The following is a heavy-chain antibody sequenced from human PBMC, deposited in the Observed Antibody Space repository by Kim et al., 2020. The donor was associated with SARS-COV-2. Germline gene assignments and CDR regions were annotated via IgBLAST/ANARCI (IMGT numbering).Heavy chain of an antibody. CDR1: GFTFSSYS. CDR3: ARGGGGSSWLNFDY. D-gene: IGHD6-13*01. V-gene: IGHV3-21*01. CDR2: ISSSSSYI. Sequence: GGSLRLSCAASGFTFSSYSMNWVRQAPGKGLEWVSSISSSSSYIYYADSVKGRFTISRDNAKNSLYLQMNSLRAEDTAVYYCARGGGGSSWLNFDYWGQGTLVTVSS. J-gene: IGHJ4*02.